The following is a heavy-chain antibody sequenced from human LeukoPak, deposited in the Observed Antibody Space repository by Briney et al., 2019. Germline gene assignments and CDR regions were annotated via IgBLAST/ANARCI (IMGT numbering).Heavy chain of an antibody. J-gene: IGHJ4*02. Sequence: SETLSLTCAVYGGSFSGYYWSWIRQPPGKGLEWIGKINHSGSTNYNPSLKSRVTISVDTSKNQFSLKLSSVTAADTAVYYCARGERVVPAAILDYWGQGTLVTVSS. D-gene: IGHD2-2*01. CDR1: GGSFSGYY. CDR2: INHSGST. CDR3: ARGERVVPAAILDY. V-gene: IGHV4-34*01.